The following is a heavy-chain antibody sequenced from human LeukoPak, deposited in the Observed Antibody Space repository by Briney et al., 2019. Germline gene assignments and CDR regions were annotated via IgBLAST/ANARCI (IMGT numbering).Heavy chain of an antibody. V-gene: IGHV1-2*02. CDR1: EYIFTDYY. CDR3: ARDLGYYYGSGSYGAFDI. Sequence: ASVKVSCKTSEYIFTDYYMHWVRQAPGQGLEWLGWINPNNGDTSYARYFLGRVTMTRDTSISTAYMELSRLIFNDTAVYYCARDLGYYYGSGSYGAFDIWGQGTMVTVSS. CDR2: INPNNGDT. J-gene: IGHJ3*02. D-gene: IGHD3-10*01.